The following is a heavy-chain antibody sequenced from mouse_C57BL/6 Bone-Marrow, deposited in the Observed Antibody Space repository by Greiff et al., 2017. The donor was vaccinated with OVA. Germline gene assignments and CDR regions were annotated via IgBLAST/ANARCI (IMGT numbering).Heavy chain of an antibody. Sequence: QVQLKQSGAELVRPGTSVKVSCKASGYAFTNYLIEWVKQRPGQGLEWIGVINPGRGGTNYNAKFKGKATLPAAKSSSTASMQLSSLTSEDSAVYFGARLGGLAYWGQGTLVTVSA. CDR1: GYAFTNYL. CDR3: ARLGGLAY. CDR2: INPGRGGT. J-gene: IGHJ3*01. V-gene: IGHV1-54*01.